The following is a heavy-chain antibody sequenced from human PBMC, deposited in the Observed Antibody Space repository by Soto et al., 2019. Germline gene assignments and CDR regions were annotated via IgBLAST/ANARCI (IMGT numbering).Heavy chain of an antibody. V-gene: IGHV6-1*01. J-gene: IGHJ6*02. CDR2: TYYRSKLYN. CDR1: GDSVSSNSSA. CDR3: ARGRKKSHFYNYGMDV. Sequence: QTLSLTCAISGDSVSSNSSAWNWISQCPSRGLEWLGRTYYRSKLYNDYAVSVKSRITINPESSKNQFSLKLSSVTGADTAVYFCARGRKKSHFYNYGMDVWGRGSTVAVSS.